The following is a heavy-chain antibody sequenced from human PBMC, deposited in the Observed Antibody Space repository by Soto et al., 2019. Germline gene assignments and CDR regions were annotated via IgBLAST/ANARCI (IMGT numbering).Heavy chain of an antibody. CDR2: IYYSGSN. D-gene: IGHD5-12*01. CDR1: GASISGGDNY. J-gene: IGHJ4*02. V-gene: IGHV4-30-4*01. CDR3: ARDHSGYTRRFDS. Sequence: QVQLQESGPGLVKPSQTLSLTCSVSGASISGGDNYWSWIRQPPGKVLEWIGYIYYSGSNYYNPSLKRRVPISADPSKTQCSMKLHSVTAADTAVYYCARDHSGYTRRFDSWGQGALVTVSS.